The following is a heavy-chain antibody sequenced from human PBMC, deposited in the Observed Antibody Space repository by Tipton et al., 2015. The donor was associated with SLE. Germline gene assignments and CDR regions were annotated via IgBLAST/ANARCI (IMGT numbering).Heavy chain of an antibody. CDR3: ARDGGYCSSTSCYSVFDY. D-gene: IGHD2-2*01. Sequence: SLRLSCAASGFTFSSYWMNWVRQAPGRGLEWVANIKQDGSEKYYVDSVKGRFTISRDNAKNSLYLQMKSLRAEDTAVYYCARDGGYCSSTSCYSVFDYWGQGTLVTVSS. J-gene: IGHJ4*02. V-gene: IGHV3-7*01. CDR2: IKQDGSEK. CDR1: GFTFSSYW.